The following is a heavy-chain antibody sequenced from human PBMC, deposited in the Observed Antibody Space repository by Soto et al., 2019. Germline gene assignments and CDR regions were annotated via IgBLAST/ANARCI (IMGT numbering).Heavy chain of an antibody. D-gene: IGHD4-17*01. J-gene: IGHJ5*02. Sequence: EVQLVESGGGLVKPGGSLRLSCAASGFTFSSYSMNWVRQAPGKGLEWVSSISSSSSYIYYADPVKGRFTISRDNAKNSLYLQMNSLRAENTAVYYCASGSHGVNNWFDPWGQGPLVNVSS. CDR3: ASGSHGVNNWFDP. CDR2: ISSSSSYI. V-gene: IGHV3-21*01. CDR1: GFTFSSYS.